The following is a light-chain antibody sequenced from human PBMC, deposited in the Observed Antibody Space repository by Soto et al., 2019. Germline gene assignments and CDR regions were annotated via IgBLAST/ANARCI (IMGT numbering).Light chain of an antibody. CDR3: SSYTGRSVI. Sequence: QSDLTQPPSASGSPGQSVTISCTGTLSDVGGQTSVSWYRQDPGKAPQLILYDVTRRPSGVPKRFSCSRSGSKASLTVSGLQAEDEATYYCSSYTGRSVIFGGGTKLTVL. J-gene: IGLJ2*01. V-gene: IGLV2-8*01. CDR2: DVT. CDR1: LSDVGGQTS.